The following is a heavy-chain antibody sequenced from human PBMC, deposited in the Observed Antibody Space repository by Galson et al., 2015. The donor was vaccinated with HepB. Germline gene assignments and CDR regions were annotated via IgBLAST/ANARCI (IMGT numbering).Heavy chain of an antibody. CDR3: ARSPHSSGWYLNYWYFDL. Sequence: QSGAEVKKPGESLRISCKGSGYSFTSYWISWVRQMPGKGLEWMGRIDPSDSYTNYSPSFQGHVTISADKSISTAYLQWSSLKASDTAMYYCARSPHSSGWYLNYWYFDLWGRGTLVTVSS. V-gene: IGHV5-10-1*01. D-gene: IGHD6-19*01. CDR2: IDPSDSYT. J-gene: IGHJ2*01. CDR1: GYSFTSYW.